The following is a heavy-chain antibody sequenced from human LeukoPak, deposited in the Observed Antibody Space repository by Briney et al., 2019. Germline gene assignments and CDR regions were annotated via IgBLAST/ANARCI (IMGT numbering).Heavy chain of an antibody. D-gene: IGHD3-3*01. Sequence: TGGSLRLSCAASGFSVSNYGMHWVRQAPGKGLQWMAFTRFDGSSEHYADSVKGRFTISRDNSKNTLYLQLNSLRLEDTAFYFCAKDSIPKSSFWSGYLGDPDYWGQGTLVTVSS. CDR3: AKDSIPKSSFWSGYLGDPDY. J-gene: IGHJ4*02. CDR1: GFSVSNYG. CDR2: TRFDGSSE. V-gene: IGHV3-30*02.